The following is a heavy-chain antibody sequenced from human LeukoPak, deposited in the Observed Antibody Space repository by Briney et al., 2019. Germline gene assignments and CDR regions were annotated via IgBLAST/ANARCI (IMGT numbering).Heavy chain of an antibody. V-gene: IGHV3-23*01. CDR3: AKGPTFFSSGWYYEYFQH. CDR2: ISGSGGST. CDR1: GFTFSSYA. J-gene: IGHJ1*01. Sequence: GGSLRLSCAASGFTFSSYAMSWVRQAPGKGLEWVSAISGSGGSTYYADSVKGRFTISRDNSKNTLYLQMNSLRAEDTAVYYCAKGPTFFSSGWYYEYFQHWGQGTLVTVSS. D-gene: IGHD6-19*01.